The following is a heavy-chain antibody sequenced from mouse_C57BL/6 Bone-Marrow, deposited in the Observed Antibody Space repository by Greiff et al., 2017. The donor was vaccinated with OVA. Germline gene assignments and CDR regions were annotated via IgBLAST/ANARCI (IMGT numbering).Heavy chain of an antibody. CDR3: TIVMDGHDGGD. Sequence: EVKLMESGAELVRPGASVKLSCTASGFNITDDYMHWVKQRPDQGLEWIGWLDPVNGDTESASKFQGKATITSGTSANTAYLQLSSLTSEDTAVYYGTIVMDGHDGGDWGQGTRVTVSA. CDR1: GFNITDDY. V-gene: IGHV14-4*01. CDR2: LDPVNGDT. D-gene: IGHD2-2*01. J-gene: IGHJ3*01.